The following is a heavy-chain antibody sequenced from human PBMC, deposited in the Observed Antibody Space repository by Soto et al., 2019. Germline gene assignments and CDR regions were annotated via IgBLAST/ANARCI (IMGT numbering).Heavy chain of an antibody. V-gene: IGHV4-59*01. Sequence: TVSGGSISSYYWSWIRQPPGKGLEWIGYIYYSGSTNYNPSLKSRVTISVDTSKNQFSLKLSSVTAADTAVYYCARVGGTYYYDSSGPFDYWGQGTLVTVSS. CDR1: GGSISSYY. J-gene: IGHJ4*02. CDR3: ARVGGTYYYDSSGPFDY. D-gene: IGHD3-22*01. CDR2: IYYSGST.